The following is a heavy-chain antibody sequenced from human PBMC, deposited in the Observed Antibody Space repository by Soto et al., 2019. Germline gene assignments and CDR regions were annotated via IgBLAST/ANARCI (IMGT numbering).Heavy chain of an antibody. D-gene: IGHD3-22*01. J-gene: IGHJ4*02. Sequence: EVQLVESGGGLVKPGGSLRLSCAASGFTFSNAWMNWVRQAPGKGLEWVGRIKSKTDGGTTDYAAPMKGRFTISRDDSKHTLYLQMNSLKTEDTAVYYCTTQKLTYYYDSSGYPVDYWGQGTLVTVSS. V-gene: IGHV3-15*07. CDR1: GFTFSNAW. CDR2: IKSKTDGGTT. CDR3: TTQKLTYYYDSSGYPVDY.